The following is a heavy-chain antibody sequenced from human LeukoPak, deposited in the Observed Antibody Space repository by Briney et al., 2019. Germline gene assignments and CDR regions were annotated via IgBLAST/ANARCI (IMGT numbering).Heavy chain of an antibody. CDR3: ARKALPGNWFDP. Sequence: SETQSLTCTVSGDSISSYYWSWIRQPAGKGLEWIGRIYASGSTNYNPSLKSRVTMSLDTSKNQFSLNLSSVTAADTAVYYCARKALPGNWFDPWGQGTLVPVSS. J-gene: IGHJ5*02. CDR1: GDSISSYY. V-gene: IGHV4-4*07. CDR2: IYASGST.